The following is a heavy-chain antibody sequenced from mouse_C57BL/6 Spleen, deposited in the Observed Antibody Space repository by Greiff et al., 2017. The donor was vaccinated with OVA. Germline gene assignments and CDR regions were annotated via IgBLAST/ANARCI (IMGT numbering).Heavy chain of an antibody. Sequence: EVQVVESEGGLVQPGSSMKLSCTASGFTFSDYYMAWVRQVPEKGLEWVANINYDGSSTYYLDSLKSRFIISRDNAKNILYLQMSSLKSEDTATYYCARGGLRLHFDYWGQVTTLTVSS. D-gene: IGHD2-4*01. CDR3: ARGGLRLHFDY. CDR2: INYDGSST. J-gene: IGHJ2*01. V-gene: IGHV5-16*01. CDR1: GFTFSDYY.